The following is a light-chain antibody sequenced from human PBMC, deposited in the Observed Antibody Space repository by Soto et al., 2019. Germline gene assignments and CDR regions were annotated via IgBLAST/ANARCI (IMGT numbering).Light chain of an antibody. V-gene: IGLV2-23*01. J-gene: IGLJ2*01. CDR2: EGS. CDR1: SSDLGTYNV. CDR3: CSYAQTNTL. Sequence: QSALTQPASVSGSPGESITISCTGTSSDLGTYNVVSWYQQHPGVAPKLMIYEGSKRPAGVSDRFSGSTSGNTASLTISGLKAEDEADYYCCSYAQTNTLFGGGTKLTVL.